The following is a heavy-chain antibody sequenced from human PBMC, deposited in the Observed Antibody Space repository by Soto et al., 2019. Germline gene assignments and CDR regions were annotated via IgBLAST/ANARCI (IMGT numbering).Heavy chain of an antibody. J-gene: IGHJ4*02. CDR1: GGSISSYY. CDR3: ARVNLVRSLEEAARRTDYFDY. CDR2: IYTSVST. D-gene: IGHD6-6*01. V-gene: IGHV4-4*07. Sequence: PSETLSLTCTVSGGSISSYYWSWIRQPAGKGLEWTGRIYTSVSTNYNPSLKSRVTMSVDTSKNQLSLKLSSVTAADTAVYYCARVNLVRSLEEAARRTDYFDYWGQGTLVTVSS.